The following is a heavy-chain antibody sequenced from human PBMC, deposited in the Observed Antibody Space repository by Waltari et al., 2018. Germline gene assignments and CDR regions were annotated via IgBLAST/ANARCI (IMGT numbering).Heavy chain of an antibody. D-gene: IGHD3-10*01. Sequence: QVQLQESGPGLVKPSETLSLTCTVSGGSISSYYWSWIRQPAGKGLEWIGRIYTSGSTNYNPSRKSRVTMSVDTSKNQFSLKLSAVTAADTAVYYCARDEPRYGSGSYSPDPWGQGTLVTVSS. V-gene: IGHV4-4*07. CDR3: ARDEPRYGSGSYSPDP. J-gene: IGHJ5*02. CDR1: GGSISSYY. CDR2: IYTSGST.